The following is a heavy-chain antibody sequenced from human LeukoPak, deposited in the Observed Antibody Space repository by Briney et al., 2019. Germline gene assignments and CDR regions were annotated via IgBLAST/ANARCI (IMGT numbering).Heavy chain of an antibody. Sequence: SVKVSCKASGYTFTSYGISWVRQAPGQGLEWMGRIIPILGIANYAQKFQGRVTITADKSTSTAYMELSSLRSEDTAVYYCALWGGGTGYFDYWGQGTLVTVSS. J-gene: IGHJ4*02. CDR2: IIPILGIA. D-gene: IGHD3-10*01. CDR1: GYTFTSYG. CDR3: ALWGGGTGYFDY. V-gene: IGHV1-69*04.